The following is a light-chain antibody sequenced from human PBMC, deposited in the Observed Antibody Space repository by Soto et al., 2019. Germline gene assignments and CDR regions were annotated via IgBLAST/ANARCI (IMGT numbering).Light chain of an antibody. J-gene: IGKJ4*01. CDR1: QSVSNN. Sequence: EIVMTQSPFTLSVSPGERATLSCMASQSVSNNLAWYQQKPGQAPRLLIYGASTRATGIPARFSGSGSGTEFTLTISSLQSEDFTVYYCQQYNNWPLTFGGGTKVDIK. V-gene: IGKV3-15*01. CDR3: QQYNNWPLT. CDR2: GAS.